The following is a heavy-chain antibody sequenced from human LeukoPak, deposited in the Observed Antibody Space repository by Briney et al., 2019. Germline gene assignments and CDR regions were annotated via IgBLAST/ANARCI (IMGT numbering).Heavy chain of an antibody. CDR3: ARGPPGIVGANSLFDY. CDR1: GYTFTSYG. CDR2: IIPIFGTA. Sequence: ASVKVSCKASGYTFTSYGISWVRQAPGQGLEWMGGIIPIFGTANYAQKFQGRVTITADESTSTAYMELSSLRSEDTAVYYCARGPPGIVGANSLFDYWGQGTLVTVSS. V-gene: IGHV1-69*13. D-gene: IGHD1-26*01. J-gene: IGHJ4*02.